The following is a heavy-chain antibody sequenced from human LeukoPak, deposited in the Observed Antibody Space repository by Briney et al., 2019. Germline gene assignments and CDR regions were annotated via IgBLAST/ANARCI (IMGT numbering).Heavy chain of an antibody. CDR2: ISGSGDYT. CDR1: GFTLSRYG. CDR3: AKDPTSYGSGSYYFDY. V-gene: IGHV3-23*01. D-gene: IGHD3-10*01. J-gene: IGHJ4*02. Sequence: PGGSLRLSCAASGFTLSRYGMSWVRQAPGKGLQWVSGISGSGDYTYYADSVKGRFTISRDNSKNTLYLQMNSLRAEDTAVYYCAKDPTSYGSGSYYFDYWGQGTLVTVSS.